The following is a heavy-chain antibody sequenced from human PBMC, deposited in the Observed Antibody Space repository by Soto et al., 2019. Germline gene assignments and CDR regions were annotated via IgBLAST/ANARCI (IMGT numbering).Heavy chain of an antibody. J-gene: IGHJ4*02. V-gene: IGHV1-3*01. CDR2: INAGNGNT. CDR3: ARAYCSGGSCYSTLFDY. D-gene: IGHD2-15*01. Sequence: VSVKVSCKASGYSFTSYAMHWVRHAPGQRLEWMGWINAGNGNTKYSQKFQGRVTITRDTSASTAYMELSSLRSEDTAVYYCARAYCSGGSCYSTLFDYWGQGTLVTVSS. CDR1: GYSFTSYA.